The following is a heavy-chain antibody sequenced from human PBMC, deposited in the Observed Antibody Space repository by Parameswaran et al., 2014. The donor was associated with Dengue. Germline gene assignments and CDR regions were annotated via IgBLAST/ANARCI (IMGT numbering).Heavy chain of an antibody. CDR2: LLHGST. Sequence: RWIRQPQEGTGVDWVYLLHGSTNYNPSLKSRVTISVDTSKNQFSLKLSSVTAADTAVYYCARAGWNDYPGVYYYYMDVWGQGTTVTVSS. D-gene: IGHD1-1*01. V-gene: IGHV4-59*01. CDR3: ARAGWNDYPGVYYYYMDV. J-gene: IGHJ6*03.